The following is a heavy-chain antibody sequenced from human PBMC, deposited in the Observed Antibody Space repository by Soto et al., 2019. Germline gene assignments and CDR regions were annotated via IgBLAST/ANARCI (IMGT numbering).Heavy chain of an antibody. Sequence: QITLKESGPTLVKPTQTLTLTCTFSGFSLSTSGVGVGWIRQPPGKALEWLALIYWDDDKRYSPSLKSRLTITKDTSENQVVLTMTNMAPVDTATYYCAHVEGLLWFGELHDAFDIWGQGTMVTVSS. D-gene: IGHD3-10*01. CDR2: IYWDDDK. J-gene: IGHJ3*02. V-gene: IGHV2-5*02. CDR3: AHVEGLLWFGELHDAFDI. CDR1: GFSLSTSGVG.